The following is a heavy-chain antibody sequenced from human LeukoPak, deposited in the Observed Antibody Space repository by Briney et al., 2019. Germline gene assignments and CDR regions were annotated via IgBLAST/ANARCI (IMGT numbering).Heavy chain of an antibody. V-gene: IGHV1-46*01. J-gene: IGHJ4*02. Sequence: ASAKVSCKASGYTITNNYMHWVRQAPGQGLEWMGVINPSGTGTSYAQKFQGRVTMTRDTSTSTVYMELSSLRSEDTAVYYCARDHYHKIHSVMVTASDYWGQGTLVIVSS. CDR1: GYTITNNY. D-gene: IGHD2-21*02. CDR3: ARDHYHKIHSVMVTASDY. CDR2: INPSGTGT.